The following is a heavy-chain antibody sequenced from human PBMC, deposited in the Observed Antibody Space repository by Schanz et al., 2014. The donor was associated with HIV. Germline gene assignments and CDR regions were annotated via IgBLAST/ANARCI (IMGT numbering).Heavy chain of an antibody. J-gene: IGHJ2*01. Sequence: EVQLLESGGGLVQPGGSLRLSCAASGFIFDDYAMHWVRQAPGKGLEWVSGISWNSVSIGYADSVKGRFTISRDNAKNSLYLQMNSLRAEDTALYFCAKSEGSLWFGELPSGFDLWGRGIVVTVSS. CDR1: GFIFDDYA. V-gene: IGHV3-9*01. D-gene: IGHD3-10*01. CDR3: AKSEGSLWFGELPSGFDL. CDR2: ISWNSVSI.